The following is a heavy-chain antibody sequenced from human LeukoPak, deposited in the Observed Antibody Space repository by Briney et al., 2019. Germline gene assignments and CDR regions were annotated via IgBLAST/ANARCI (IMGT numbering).Heavy chain of an antibody. V-gene: IGHV3-11*01. CDR3: ARDATYYGSGSYYSPVVAFDI. CDR2: ISSSGSTI. Sequence: GGSLRLSCAASGFTFSSYAMSWIRQAPGKGLEWVSYISSSGSTIYYADSVKGRFTISRDNAKNSLYLQMNSLRAEDTAVYYCARDATYYGSGSYYSPVVAFDIWGQGTMVTVSS. CDR1: GFTFSSYA. J-gene: IGHJ3*02. D-gene: IGHD3-10*01.